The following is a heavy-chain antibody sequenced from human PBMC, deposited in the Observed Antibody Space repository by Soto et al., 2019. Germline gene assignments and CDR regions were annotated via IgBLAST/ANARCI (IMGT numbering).Heavy chain of an antibody. CDR2: ISAYNGNT. J-gene: IGHJ6*02. Sequence: ASVKVSCKASGYTFTSYGISWVRQAPGQGLEWMGWISAYNGNTNYAQKLQGRVTMTTDTSTSTAYMELRSLRSDDTAVYYCARDFLDRPHTYYYYYYGMDVWGQGTTVTVSS. CDR1: GYTFTSYG. V-gene: IGHV1-18*01. D-gene: IGHD6-6*01. CDR3: ARDFLDRPHTYYYYYYGMDV.